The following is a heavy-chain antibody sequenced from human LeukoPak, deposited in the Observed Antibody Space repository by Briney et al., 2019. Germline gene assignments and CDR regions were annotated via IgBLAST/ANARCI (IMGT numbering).Heavy chain of an antibody. CDR1: GGSISSYY. Sequence: SETLSLTCTVSGGSISSYYWGWIRQPPGKGLEWIGSIYYSGSTYYNPSLKSRVTISVDTSKNQFSLKLSSVTAADTAVYYCARHDTLHAPNWFDPWGQGTLVTVSS. D-gene: IGHD5-18*01. J-gene: IGHJ5*02. CDR2: IYYSGST. CDR3: ARHDTLHAPNWFDP. V-gene: IGHV4-39*01.